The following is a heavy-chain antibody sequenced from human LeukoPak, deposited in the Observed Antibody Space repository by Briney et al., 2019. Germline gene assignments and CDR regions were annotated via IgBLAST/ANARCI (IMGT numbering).Heavy chain of an antibody. D-gene: IGHD1-26*01. CDR2: IYYSGST. Sequence: PSETLSLTCAVYGGSFSSYYWSWIRQPPGKGLEWIGYIYYSGSTNYNPSLKSRVTISVDTSKNQFSLKLSSVTAADTAVYYCARLKWELLPYYYYGMDVWGQRTTVTVSS. V-gene: IGHV4-59*01. CDR3: ARLKWELLPYYYYGMDV. J-gene: IGHJ6*02. CDR1: GGSFSSYY.